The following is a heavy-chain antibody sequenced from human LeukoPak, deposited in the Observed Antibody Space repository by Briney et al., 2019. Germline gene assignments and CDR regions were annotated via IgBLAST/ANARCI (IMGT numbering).Heavy chain of an antibody. CDR3: ARDHNPAGLLPGNDAFDI. V-gene: IGHV1-69*05. J-gene: IGHJ3*02. Sequence: EASVKVSCKASGGTFSSYAISWVRQAPGQGLEWMGGIIPIFGTANYAQKFQGRVTITTDESTSTAYMELSSLRSEDTAVYYCARDHNPAGLLPGNDAFDIWGQGTMVTVSS. D-gene: IGHD3-22*01. CDR2: IIPIFGTA. CDR1: GGTFSSYA.